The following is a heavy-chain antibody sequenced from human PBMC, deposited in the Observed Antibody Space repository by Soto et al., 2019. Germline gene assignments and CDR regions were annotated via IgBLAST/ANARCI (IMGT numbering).Heavy chain of an antibody. CDR1: GDTFSSYA. J-gene: IGHJ4*02. Sequence: QVQLVQSGAEVKKPGSSVKVSCKASGDTFSSYAINWVRQAPGQGLEWMGGIIPMFGTANYAQKFKGRVTITAGESTSTVYMELSSLSSADTAVYYCARVGPAHYYDRSGYYSPLDYWGQGTLVTVSS. V-gene: IGHV1-69*01. D-gene: IGHD3-22*01. CDR3: ARVGPAHYYDRSGYYSPLDY. CDR2: IIPMFGTA.